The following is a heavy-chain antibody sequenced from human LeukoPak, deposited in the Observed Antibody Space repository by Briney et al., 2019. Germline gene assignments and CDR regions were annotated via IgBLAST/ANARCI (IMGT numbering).Heavy chain of an antibody. Sequence: GGSLRLSCAASGFTFSDHYMDWVRQAPGKGLEWVGRSRNKANTYTTDYAASVKGRFAISRDDSRTSLYLQMNSLKSEDTAVYYCVRAGSGWYGWGQGTLVTVSS. CDR3: VRAGSGWYG. V-gene: IGHV3-72*01. CDR1: GFTFSDHY. J-gene: IGHJ4*02. D-gene: IGHD6-19*01. CDR2: SRNKANTYTT.